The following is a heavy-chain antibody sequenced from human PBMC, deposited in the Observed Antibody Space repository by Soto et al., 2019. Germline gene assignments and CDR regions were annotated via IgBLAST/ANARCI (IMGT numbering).Heavy chain of an antibody. CDR2: IIPIFGTA. Sequence: SVKVSCKASGGTFSSYAISWVLQAPGQGLEWMGGIIPIFGTANYAQKSQGRVTITADESTSTAYMELSSLRSEDTAVYYCARDLVGITMIEGGFDPWGQGTLVTVSS. V-gene: IGHV1-69*13. CDR3: ARDLVGITMIEGGFDP. D-gene: IGHD3-22*01. CDR1: GGTFSSYA. J-gene: IGHJ5*02.